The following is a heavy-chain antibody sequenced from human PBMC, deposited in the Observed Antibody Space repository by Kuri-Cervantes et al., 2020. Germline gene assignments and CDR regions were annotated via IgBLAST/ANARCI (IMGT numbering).Heavy chain of an antibody. D-gene: IGHD3-16*01. CDR3: AKDSQLQQGGGRDDYFDT. J-gene: IGHJ4*02. Sequence: ASVKVSCKVSGYTLTELSMHWVRQAPGKGLEWMGGFDPEDGETIYAQKFQGRVTMTEDTSTDTAYMELSSLRSEDTALYYCAKDSQLQQGGGRDDYFDTWGQGTLVTVSS. V-gene: IGHV1-24*01. CDR2: FDPEDGET. CDR1: GYTLTELS.